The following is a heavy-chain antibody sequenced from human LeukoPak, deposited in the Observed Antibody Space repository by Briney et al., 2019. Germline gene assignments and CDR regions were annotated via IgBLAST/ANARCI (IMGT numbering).Heavy chain of an antibody. D-gene: IGHD3-3*01. CDR1: GFTFSSYA. Sequence: GGSLRLSCSASGFTFSSYAMSWVRQAPGKGLEWVTAISGSGGSTYYADSVKGRFTISRDNSKNTLYLQMNSLRAEDTAVYYCAKVRYYDFWSGPRHFDYWGQGTLVTVSS. CDR3: AKVRYYDFWSGPRHFDY. J-gene: IGHJ4*02. V-gene: IGHV3-23*01. CDR2: ISGSGGST.